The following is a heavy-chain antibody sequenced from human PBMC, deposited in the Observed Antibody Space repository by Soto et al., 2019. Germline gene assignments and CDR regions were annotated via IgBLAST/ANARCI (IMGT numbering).Heavy chain of an antibody. CDR2: ISGDGRTT. V-gene: IGHV3-74*03. J-gene: IGHJ4*02. CDR1: GLTFNNYW. Sequence: VQLVESGGGLVQPGGSLRLSCTVSGLTFNNYWMHWVRQAPGKGSVWVSRISGDGRTTTYADSVRGRFTISRDNAKNTVYLQMDSLRAEDTAVYYSAGGDYAGAGTFYLTDHWGQGSLVTVSS. D-gene: IGHD3-10*01. CDR3: AGGDYAGAGTFYLTDH.